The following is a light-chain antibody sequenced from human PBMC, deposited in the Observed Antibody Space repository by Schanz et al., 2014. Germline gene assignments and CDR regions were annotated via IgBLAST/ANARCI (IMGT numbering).Light chain of an antibody. Sequence: QSALTQPASVSGSPGQSITISCTGTSSDVGSYNLVSWYQQHPGKAPKLMIFEGSKRPSGVSNRFSGSRSGNTASLTISGLQAEDEADYYCSSYMSSSHWVFGGGTKLTVL. CDR1: SSDVGSYNL. J-gene: IGLJ3*02. CDR3: SSYMSSSHWV. CDR2: EGS. V-gene: IGLV2-14*02.